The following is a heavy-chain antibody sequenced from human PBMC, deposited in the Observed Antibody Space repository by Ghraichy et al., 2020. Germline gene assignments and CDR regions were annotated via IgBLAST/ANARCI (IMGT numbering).Heavy chain of an antibody. V-gene: IGHV1-69*13. CDR2: IIPIFGTA. Sequence: SVKVSCKASGGTFSSYAISWVRQAPGQGLEWMGGIIPIFGTANYAQKFQGRVTITADESTSTAYMELSSLRSEDTAVYYCARVAAAGALVFDYWGQGTLVTVSS. J-gene: IGHJ4*02. CDR1: GGTFSSYA. D-gene: IGHD6-13*01. CDR3: ARVAAAGALVFDY.